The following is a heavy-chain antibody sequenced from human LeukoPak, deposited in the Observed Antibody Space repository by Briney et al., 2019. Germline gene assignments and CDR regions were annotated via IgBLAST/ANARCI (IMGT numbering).Heavy chain of an antibody. V-gene: IGHV3-30*18. CDR1: GFTLSGYG. Sequence: PGGSLRLSCATSGFTLSGYGIHWVRQTPGKGLEGVAVTSYEGSNEYYADAVKGRFTVSRDNSRDTVYLQMNSLRPEDTGVYYCAKDHWTDSSGPHFDYWGQGTLVTVSS. CDR2: TSYEGSNE. D-gene: IGHD3-22*01. J-gene: IGHJ4*02. CDR3: AKDHWTDSSGPHFDY.